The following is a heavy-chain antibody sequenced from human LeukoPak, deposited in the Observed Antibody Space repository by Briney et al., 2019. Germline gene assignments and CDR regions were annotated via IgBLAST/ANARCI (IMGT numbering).Heavy chain of an antibody. V-gene: IGHV4-4*08. CDR1: GGSISSYY. CDR2: IYTSGST. CDR3: ARGVGATQLYYYYYMDV. Sequence: SETLSLTCTVSGGSISSYYWSWIRQPPGKGLEWIGRIYTSGSTNYNPSLKSRVTISVDTSKNQFSLKLSSVTAADTAVYYCARGVGATQLYYYYYMDVWGKGTTVTVSS. D-gene: IGHD1-26*01. J-gene: IGHJ6*03.